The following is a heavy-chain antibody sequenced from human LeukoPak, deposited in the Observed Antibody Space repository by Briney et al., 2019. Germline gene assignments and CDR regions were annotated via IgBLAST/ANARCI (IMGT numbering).Heavy chain of an antibody. CDR3: PRIVGMSDY. CDR1: GFTFSTYA. D-gene: IGHD3-22*01. Sequence: GGSLRLSCAPSGFTFSTYAMTWVRQAPGKGLESVSSIRGDGGGTYYEDYVKGRFTISRDNSKNTLVLQINSLRAEDAALYYCPRIVGMSDYWGQVAMVAVSS. J-gene: IGHJ4*02. V-gene: IGHV3-23*01. CDR2: IRGDGGGT.